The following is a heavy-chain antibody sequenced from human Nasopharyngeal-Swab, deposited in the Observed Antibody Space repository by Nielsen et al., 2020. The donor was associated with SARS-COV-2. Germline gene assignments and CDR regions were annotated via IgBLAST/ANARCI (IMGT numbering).Heavy chain of an antibody. J-gene: IGHJ5*02. CDR3: ARGQVVPAAIRYNWFDP. CDR2: IKQDGSEK. Sequence: GESLKLSCAASGFTFSSYWMSWVRQAPGKGLEWVANIKQDGSEKYYVDSVKGRFTISRDNAKNSLYLQMNSLRAEDTAVYYCARGQVVPAAIRYNWFDPWGQGTLVTVSS. D-gene: IGHD2-2*01. V-gene: IGHV3-7*01. CDR1: GFTFSSYW.